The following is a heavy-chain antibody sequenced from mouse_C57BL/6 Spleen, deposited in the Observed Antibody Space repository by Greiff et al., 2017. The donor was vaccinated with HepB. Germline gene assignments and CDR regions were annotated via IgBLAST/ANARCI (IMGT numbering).Heavy chain of an antibody. Sequence: VQLQQPGAELVRPGTSVKLSCKASGYTFTSYWMHWVKQRPGQGLEWIGVIDPSDSYTNYNQKFKGKATLTVDTSSSTAYMQLSSLTSEDSAVYYCAKGEDGYPYFDYWGQGTTLTVSS. V-gene: IGHV1-59*01. CDR2: IDPSDSYT. CDR3: AKGEDGYPYFDY. J-gene: IGHJ2*01. D-gene: IGHD2-3*01. CDR1: GYTFTSYW.